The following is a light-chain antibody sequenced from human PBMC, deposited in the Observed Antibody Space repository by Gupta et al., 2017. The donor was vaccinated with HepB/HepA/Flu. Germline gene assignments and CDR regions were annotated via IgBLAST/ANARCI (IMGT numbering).Light chain of an antibody. V-gene: IGLV3-1*01. CDR3: QAWNSRL. Sequence: SYELTQSPSASVSPGQTATITCSGDKLGDKYVCWYQLKPGQSPVLLIYQNYKRPSGIPERFSASNSGNTATLTITGTQAMDEADYFCQAWNSRLFGGGTKLTVL. CDR1: KLGDKY. CDR2: QNY. J-gene: IGLJ3*02.